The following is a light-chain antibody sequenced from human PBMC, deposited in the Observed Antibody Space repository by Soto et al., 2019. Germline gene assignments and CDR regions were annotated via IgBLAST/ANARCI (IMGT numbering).Light chain of an antibody. CDR3: QQYGSSRWT. CDR1: QYIGDF. Sequence: DIQMTQSPSSLSASVGDRVTITCRASQYIGDFLNWYQQTPGKAPKLLIFGASNLHIGVPSRFSGSGSGTDFTLTINRLEREDFAVYYCQQYGSSRWTFGQGTK. CDR2: GAS. J-gene: IGKJ1*01. V-gene: IGKV1-39*01.